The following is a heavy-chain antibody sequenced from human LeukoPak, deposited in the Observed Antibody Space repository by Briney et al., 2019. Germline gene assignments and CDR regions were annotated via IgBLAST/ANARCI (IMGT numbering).Heavy chain of an antibody. V-gene: IGHV3-30-3*01. CDR3: ARDWYYDFWSGHHF. CDR2: ISYDGNNK. J-gene: IGHJ4*02. Sequence: PGTSLRLSCEASGFTFSTYPLHWVRQAPGKGLAWVGFISYDGNNKNYAESVKGRFIISRDNSKNTLYLQMNSLRTEDTAVYYCARDWYYDFWSGHHFWGQGALVTVSS. CDR1: GFTFSTYP. D-gene: IGHD3-3*01.